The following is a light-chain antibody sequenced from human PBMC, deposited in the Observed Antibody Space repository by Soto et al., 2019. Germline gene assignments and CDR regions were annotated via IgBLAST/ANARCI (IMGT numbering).Light chain of an antibody. CDR1: QSVSSY. J-gene: IGKJ1*01. CDR3: QQRSNWLGT. V-gene: IGKV3-11*01. CDR2: DAS. Sequence: EIVLTQSPATLSLSPGERATLSCRASQSVSSYLAWYQQKPGQAPRLLIYDASNRATGIPARFSGSGSGTDFTLTISSLDPEDFAVYYCQQRSNWLGTFGQGTKVEIK.